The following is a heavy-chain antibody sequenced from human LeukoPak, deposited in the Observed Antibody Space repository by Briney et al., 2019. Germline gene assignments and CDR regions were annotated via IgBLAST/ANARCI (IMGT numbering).Heavy chain of an antibody. CDR2: ISAYNGNT. CDR3: ARDLTGVRSRELQDI. Sequence: ASVKVSCKASGYTFTSYGISWVRQAPGQGLEWMGWISAYNGNTNYAQKLQGRVTMTTDTSTSTAYMELSSLRSEDTAVYYCARDLTGVRSRELQDIWGQGTMVTVSS. V-gene: IGHV1-18*01. J-gene: IGHJ3*02. D-gene: IGHD1-26*01. CDR1: GYTFTSYG.